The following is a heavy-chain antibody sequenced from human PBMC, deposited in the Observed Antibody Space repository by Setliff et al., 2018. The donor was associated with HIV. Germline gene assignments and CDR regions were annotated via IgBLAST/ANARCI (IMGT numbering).Heavy chain of an antibody. J-gene: IGHJ4*02. Sequence: SETLSLTCTVSGGSIRSSSFYWGWIRQPPGKGLEWIGSIYYSGSTYYNSSLKSRVTISVDTSKNQFSLKLSSVTATDTAVYYCARHAIVDTAGRGFDYWAQGTLVTVSS. CDR3: ARHAIVDTAGRGFDY. CDR2: IYYSGST. D-gene: IGHD5-18*01. V-gene: IGHV4-39*01. CDR1: GGSIRSSSFY.